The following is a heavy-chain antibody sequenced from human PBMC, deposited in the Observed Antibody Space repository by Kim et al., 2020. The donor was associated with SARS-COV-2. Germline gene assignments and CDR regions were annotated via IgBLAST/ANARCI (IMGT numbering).Heavy chain of an antibody. CDR3: ASAGFGGAFDY. CDR1: GFSFSEYW. D-gene: IGHD3-3*01. V-gene: IGHV3-7*03. J-gene: IGHJ4*02. Sequence: GGSLRLSCAASGFSFSEYWMTWVRQAPGKGLEWVANINSPGTKTDIADSLRGRFTISRDNAGDSVFLQINNLRADDTAVYYCASAGFGGAFDYWGQGTMVTVSS. CDR2: INSPGTKT.